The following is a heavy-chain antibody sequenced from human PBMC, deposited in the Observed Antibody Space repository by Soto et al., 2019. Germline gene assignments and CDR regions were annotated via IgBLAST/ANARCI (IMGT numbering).Heavy chain of an antibody. CDR2: INHSGST. V-gene: IGHV4-34*01. D-gene: IGHD4-17*01. CDR3: ARARSVTTPREDV. J-gene: IGHJ6*02. CDR1: GGSFSGYY. Sequence: QVQLQQWGAGLLKPSETLSLTCAVYGGSFSGYYWSWIRQPPGKGLEWIGEINHSGSTNYNPSLKSRVTISVDKSKNQFSLKLSSVTAADTAVYYCARARSVTTPREDVWGQGTTVTVSS.